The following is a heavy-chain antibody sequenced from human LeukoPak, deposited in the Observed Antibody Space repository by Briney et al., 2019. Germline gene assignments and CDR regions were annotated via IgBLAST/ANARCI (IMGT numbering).Heavy chain of an antibody. D-gene: IGHD6-25*01. V-gene: IGHV5-10-1*01. CDR2: IDPSDSYT. CDR3: ARRYSSDYYWDD. Sequence: GESLRISCRGSGYSFTTYWISWVRQMPGKGLEWMGRIDPSDSYTKYNPSFQGHVTISADKSISTAYLQWSSLKAPDSAMYYCARRYSSDYYWDDWGQGTLVTVSS. J-gene: IGHJ4*02. CDR1: GYSFTTYW.